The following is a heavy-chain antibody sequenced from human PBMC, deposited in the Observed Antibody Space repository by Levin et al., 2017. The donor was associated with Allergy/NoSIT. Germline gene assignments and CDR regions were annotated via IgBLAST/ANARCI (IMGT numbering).Heavy chain of an antibody. D-gene: IGHD3-9*01. CDR2: IYHSGST. CDR1: GYSISSGYY. CDR3: ARGGRLGYFDL. J-gene: IGHJ2*01. Sequence: PGGSLRLSCTVSGYSISSGYYWGWIRQPPGKGLEWIGSIYHSGSTYYNPSLKSRVTISVDTSKNQFSLKLSSVTAADTAVYYCARGGRLGYFDLWGRGTLVTVSS. V-gene: IGHV4-38-2*02.